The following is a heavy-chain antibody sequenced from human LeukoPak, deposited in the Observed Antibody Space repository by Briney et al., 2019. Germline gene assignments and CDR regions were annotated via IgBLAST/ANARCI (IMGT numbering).Heavy chain of an antibody. CDR1: GFTFSDYY. Sequence: GGSLRLSCAASGFTFSDYYMSWIRQAPGKGLEWVSYISSSGSTTYYADSVKGRFTISRDNAKNSLYLQMNSLRAEDTAVYYCARAPSEKGAKGLYFDYWGQGTLVTVSS. CDR3: ARAPSEKGAKGLYFDY. CDR2: ISSSGSTT. J-gene: IGHJ4*02. V-gene: IGHV3-11*04. D-gene: IGHD1-26*01.